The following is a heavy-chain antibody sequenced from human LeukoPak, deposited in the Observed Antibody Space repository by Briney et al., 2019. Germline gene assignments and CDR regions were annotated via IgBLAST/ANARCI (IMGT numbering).Heavy chain of an antibody. CDR2: ISTSSTFI. CDR1: GFTFSSYS. Sequence: GGSLRLPCAASGFTFSSYSVKWVRQAPGKGLEWVSSISTSSTFIYYADSVKGRFTISRDNAKNLLYLQMNSLRDEDTAVYYCARDHLSAYAFDIWGQGTMVTVSS. V-gene: IGHV3-21*01. J-gene: IGHJ3*02. CDR3: ARDHLSAYAFDI.